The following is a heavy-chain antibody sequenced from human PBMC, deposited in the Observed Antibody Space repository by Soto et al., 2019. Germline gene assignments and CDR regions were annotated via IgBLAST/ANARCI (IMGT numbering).Heavy chain of an antibody. CDR2: IYSGGST. CDR1: GFTVSSNY. J-gene: IGHJ6*02. V-gene: IGHV3-53*01. D-gene: IGHD2-2*01. CDR3: ASTGTHCSSTSCYPGNYGMDV. Sequence: GGSLRLSCEASGFTVSSNYMSWVRQAPGKGLEWVSVIYSGGSTYYADSVKGRFTISRDNSKNTLYLQMNSLRAEDTAVYYCASTGTHCSSTSCYPGNYGMDVWGQGTTVTVSS.